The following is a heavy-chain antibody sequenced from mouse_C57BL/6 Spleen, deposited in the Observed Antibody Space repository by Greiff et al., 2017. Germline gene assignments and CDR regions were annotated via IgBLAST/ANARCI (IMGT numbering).Heavy chain of an antibody. CDR2: SYPGSGST. V-gene: IGHV1-55*01. CDR1: GYTFTSYW. J-gene: IGHJ3*01. CDR3: ASPIYYDYDEGPFAY. Sequence: VQLQQPGAELVKPGASVKMSCKASGYTFTSYWITWVKQRPGQGLEWIGDSYPGSGSTNYNEKFKSKATLTVDTSSSTAYMQLSSLTSEDSAVYYCASPIYYDYDEGPFAYWGQGTLVTVSA. D-gene: IGHD2-4*01.